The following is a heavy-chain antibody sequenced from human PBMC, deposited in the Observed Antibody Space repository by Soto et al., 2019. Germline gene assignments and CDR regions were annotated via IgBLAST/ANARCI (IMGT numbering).Heavy chain of an antibody. CDR2: IYYSGST. D-gene: IGHD2-8*02. CDR3: CFDVFDY. Sequence: SETLSLTCTVSGGSISSSNYYWGWIRQPPGKGLEWIASIYYSGSTYYSPSLKSRLTISVDTSKNQFSLILSSVTAEGHCTGGTCFDVFDYWGQGTLVTVSS. J-gene: IGHJ4*02. V-gene: IGHV4-39*01. CDR1: GGSISSSNYY.